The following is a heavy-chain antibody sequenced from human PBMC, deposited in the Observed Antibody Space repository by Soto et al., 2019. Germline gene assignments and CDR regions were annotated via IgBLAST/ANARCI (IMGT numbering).Heavy chain of an antibody. CDR2: IIPIFGTA. CDR3: ARDRGGGSYQVGWFDP. J-gene: IGHJ5*02. CDR1: GGTFSSYA. Sequence: QVQLVQSGAEVKKPGSSVKVSCKASGGTFSSYAISWVRQAPGQGLEWMGGIIPIFGTANYAQKFQGRVTITADESTSTAYMELRSLRSEDRAVYYCARDRGGGSYQVGWFDPWGQGTLVTVSS. V-gene: IGHV1-69*01. D-gene: IGHD1-26*01.